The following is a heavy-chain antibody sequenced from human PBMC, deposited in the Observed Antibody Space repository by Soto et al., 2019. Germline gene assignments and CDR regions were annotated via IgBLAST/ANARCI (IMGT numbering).Heavy chain of an antibody. CDR1: GVTFIDYY. V-gene: IGHV3-11*01. D-gene: IGHD3-3*01. J-gene: IGHJ6*03. CDR2: ISSSGSTI. CDR3: ARDGPSVGGITIFGVGSAYMDV. Sequence: GGSLRLSCASSGVTFIDYYMSWIRQAPGKGLEWVSCISSSGSTIYYADSVKGRFTISRDNAKNSLYLQMNSLRAEDTAVYYCARDGPSVGGITIFGVGSAYMDVWGKGTTVTVSS.